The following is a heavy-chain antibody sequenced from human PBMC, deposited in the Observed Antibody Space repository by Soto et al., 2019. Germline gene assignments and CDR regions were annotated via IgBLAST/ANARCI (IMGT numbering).Heavy chain of an antibody. Sequence: PGGSLRLSCAASGFTFSSYWMHWVRQAPGKGLVWVSRINIDRSSTSYADSVKGRFTISRENAKNTLYLQMISLRDEDMAIYYWAKGPHSTAWHYFDYWGEGTPVTVSS. CDR1: GFTFSSYW. D-gene: IGHD6-19*01. CDR2: INIDRSST. V-gene: IGHV3-74*01. CDR3: AKGPHSTAWHYFDY. J-gene: IGHJ4*02.